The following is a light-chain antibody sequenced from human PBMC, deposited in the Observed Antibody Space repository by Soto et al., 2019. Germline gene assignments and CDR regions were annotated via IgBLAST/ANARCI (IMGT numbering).Light chain of an antibody. Sequence: SYELTQAASLSVAPGQTARITCGGNNIAIKSVHWYQQKPGQAPVLVVYDDGDRPSGIPERFSGSNSGNTATLTITRVEAGDEADYHCQVWDSSSDNSVVFGGGTKVTVL. CDR1: NIAIKS. V-gene: IGLV3-21*02. CDR2: DDG. J-gene: IGLJ2*01. CDR3: QVWDSSSDNSVV.